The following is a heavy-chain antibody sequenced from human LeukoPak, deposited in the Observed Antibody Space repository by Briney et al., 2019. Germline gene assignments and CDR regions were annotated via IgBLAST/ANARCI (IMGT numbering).Heavy chain of an antibody. V-gene: IGHV4-61*02. CDR1: GGSISSGSYY. CDR2: IYTSGST. D-gene: IGHD3-22*01. CDR3: ARGGWNKFDY. Sequence: SETLSLTCTVSGGSISSGSYYWSWIRQPAGKGLEWIGRIYTSGSTNYNPSLKSRVTISVDTSKNQFSLKLSSVTAADTAVYYCARGGWNKFDYWGRGTLVTVSS. J-gene: IGHJ4*02.